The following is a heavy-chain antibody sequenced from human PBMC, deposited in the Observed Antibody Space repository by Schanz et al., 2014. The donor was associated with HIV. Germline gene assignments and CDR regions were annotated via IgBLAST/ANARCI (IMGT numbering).Heavy chain of an antibody. CDR2: IYYSGST. Sequence: QVPLQESGPGLVKPSQTLSLTCTVSGGSISSGDYYWSWIRQHPGKGLEWIGYIYYSGSTYYNPSLKSRVSISVDTSKNRFSLKLSSVTAADTAVYYCARDVPSGGFDYWGQGTLVTVSS. CDR1: GGSISSGDYY. V-gene: IGHV4-31*03. D-gene: IGHD3-10*01. CDR3: ARDVPSGGFDY. J-gene: IGHJ4*02.